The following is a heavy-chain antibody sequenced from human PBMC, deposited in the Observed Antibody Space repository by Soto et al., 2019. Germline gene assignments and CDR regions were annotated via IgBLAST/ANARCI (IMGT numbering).Heavy chain of an antibody. Sequence: QVQLQESGPGLVKPSETLSLTCAVSGDSVSNDNYYWSWIRQPPGKGLEWFGYIYYSGTTNYNSYLKSRLSLSVDMSKNQFSLKLASVTAADTAVYFCARSQRGRTAFTFDYWGQGALVTVSS. CDR3: ARSQRGRTAFTFDY. J-gene: IGHJ4*02. V-gene: IGHV4-61*01. D-gene: IGHD3-16*01. CDR2: IYYSGTT. CDR1: GDSVSNDNYY.